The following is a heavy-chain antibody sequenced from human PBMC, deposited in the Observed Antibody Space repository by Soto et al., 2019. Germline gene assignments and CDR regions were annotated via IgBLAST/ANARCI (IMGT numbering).Heavy chain of an antibody. Sequence: QVQLQESGPGLVKPSQTLSLTCTVSSGSISSGDYYWSWIRQPPGEGLEWIGYIYYSGSTYYNPSLKSRVTISVDTSKNQFSLKLSSVTAADTAVYYCASAALWFGELGWFDPWGQGTLVTVSS. CDR1: SGSISSGDYY. CDR2: IYYSGST. D-gene: IGHD3-10*01. J-gene: IGHJ5*02. CDR3: ASAALWFGELGWFDP. V-gene: IGHV4-30-4*01.